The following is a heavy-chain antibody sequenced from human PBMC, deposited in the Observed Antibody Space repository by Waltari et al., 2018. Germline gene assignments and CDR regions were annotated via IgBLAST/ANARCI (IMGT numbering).Heavy chain of an antibody. D-gene: IGHD4-17*01. V-gene: IGHV3-23*04. J-gene: IGHJ4*02. CDR1: GFTFRSYA. Sequence: EVQLVESGGGLVQPGGSLRLSCAASGFTFRSYAMRWARQAPGKGLEWVSAISGSGGSTYYADPVKGRFTISRDNSENTLYLQMNSLRAEDTAVYYCAKEVTYGDSDHWGQGTLVTVSS. CDR3: AKEVTYGDSDH. CDR2: ISGSGGST.